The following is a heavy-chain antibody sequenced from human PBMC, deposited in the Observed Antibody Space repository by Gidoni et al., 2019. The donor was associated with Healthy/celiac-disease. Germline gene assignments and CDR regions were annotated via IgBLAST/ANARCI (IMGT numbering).Heavy chain of an antibody. CDR1: GFTFSSYS. D-gene: IGHD3-22*01. Sequence: EVQLVESGGGLVQPGGSLRLSCADSGFTFSSYSMNWVRQAPGKGLEWVSYISSSSSTIYYADSVKGRFTISRDNAKNSLYLQMNSLRAEDTAVYYCARDPSYYPNWFDPWGQGTLVTVSS. J-gene: IGHJ5*02. V-gene: IGHV3-48*01. CDR3: ARDPSYYPNWFDP. CDR2: ISSSSSTI.